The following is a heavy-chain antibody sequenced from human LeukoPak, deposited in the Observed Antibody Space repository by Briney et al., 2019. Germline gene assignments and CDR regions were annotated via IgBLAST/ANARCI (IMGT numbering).Heavy chain of an antibody. CDR2: ISGSGGST. CDR3: AKRGESIAAARNWFDP. V-gene: IGHV3-23*01. J-gene: IGHJ5*02. Sequence: PGASLRLSCAAPGFTFSSYAMSWVRQAPGKGLEWVSEISGSGGSTYYADSVKGRFTISRDNSKNTLYLQMNSLRAEDTAVYYCAKRGESIAAARNWFDPWGQGTLVTVSS. CDR1: GFTFSSYA. D-gene: IGHD6-13*01.